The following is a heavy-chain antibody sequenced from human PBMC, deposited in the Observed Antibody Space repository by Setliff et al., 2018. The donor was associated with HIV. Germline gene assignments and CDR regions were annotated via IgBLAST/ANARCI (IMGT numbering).Heavy chain of an antibody. CDR2: INHSGST. D-gene: IGHD4-17*01. J-gene: IGHJ4*02. CDR1: GASFSDYQ. CDR3: AGRAYGPLEH. V-gene: IGHV4-34*01. Sequence: PSETLSLTCAVYGASFSDYQWYWIRQSPGKGLEWIGEINHSGSTNYNPSLKSRVTMSVDTSKNQFSLKLNSVTAADTAVYYCAGRAYGPLEHWGQGNQVTVSS.